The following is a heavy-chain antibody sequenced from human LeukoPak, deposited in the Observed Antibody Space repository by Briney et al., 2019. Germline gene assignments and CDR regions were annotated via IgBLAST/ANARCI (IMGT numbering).Heavy chain of an antibody. CDR1: GGSISSGDYY. CDR3: ARSITMIGDWYFEL. D-gene: IGHD3-22*01. Sequence: SETLSLTCTVSGGSISSGDYYWSWIRQPPGKGLEWIGYIYYSGSTYYNPSLKSRVTISVDTSKNQFSLKLSSVTAADTAVYYCARSITMIGDWYFELWGRGTLVPVSS. J-gene: IGHJ2*01. CDR2: IYYSGST. V-gene: IGHV4-30-4*01.